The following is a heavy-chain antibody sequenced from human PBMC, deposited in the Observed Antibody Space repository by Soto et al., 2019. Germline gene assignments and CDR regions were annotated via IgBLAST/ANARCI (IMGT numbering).Heavy chain of an antibody. D-gene: IGHD6-19*01. J-gene: IGHJ4*02. CDR2: IWYDGSNK. CDR3: ARDQGDGAVAGHLDY. CDR1: GFTFSSYG. V-gene: IGHV3-33*01. Sequence: QVPLVESGGGVVQPGRSLRLSCAASGFTFSSYGMHWVRQAPGKGLEWVAVIWYDGSNKYYADSVKGRFTISRDNSKNTLYLQMNSLRAEDTAVYYCARDQGDGAVAGHLDYWGQGTLVTVSS.